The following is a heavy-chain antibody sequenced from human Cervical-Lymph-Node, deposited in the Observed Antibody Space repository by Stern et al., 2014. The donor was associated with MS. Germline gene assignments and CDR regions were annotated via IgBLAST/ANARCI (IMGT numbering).Heavy chain of an antibody. CDR3: ARGTGDNWFGP. D-gene: IGHD3/OR15-3a*01. CDR2: VIPFVGTS. J-gene: IGHJ5*02. CDR1: GG. V-gene: IGHV1-69*06. Sequence: VQLVQSGAEVKKPGSSVKVSCKSSGGISWVRQAPGQGLEWMGSVIPFVGTSYYAQKFQGRVTITADTSANTTYLRLSRLTSADTAVYYCARGTGDNWFGPWGQGTLVTVSS.